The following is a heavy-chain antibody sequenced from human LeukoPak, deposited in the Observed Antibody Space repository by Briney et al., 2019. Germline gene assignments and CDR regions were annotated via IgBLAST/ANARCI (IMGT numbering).Heavy chain of an antibody. CDR3: ARVRYGDYADYYYYYMDV. CDR2: IYYSGST. D-gene: IGHD4-17*01. Sequence: SETLSLTCTVSGGSISSSSYYWGWIRQPPGKGLEWIGSIYYSGSTYYNPSLKSRVTISVDTSKNQFSLKLSSVTAADTAVYYCARVRYGDYADYYYYYMDVWGKGTTVTVSS. V-gene: IGHV4-39*07. J-gene: IGHJ6*03. CDR1: GGSISSSSYY.